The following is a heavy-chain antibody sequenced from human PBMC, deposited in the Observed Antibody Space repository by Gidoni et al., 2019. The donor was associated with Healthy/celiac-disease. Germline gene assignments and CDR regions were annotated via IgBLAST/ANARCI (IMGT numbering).Heavy chain of an antibody. CDR3: TRRDCSGGSCYPRPPYYMDV. V-gene: IGHV3-73*02. CDR1: GFTFSGSA. D-gene: IGHD2-15*01. J-gene: IGHJ6*03. Sequence: EVQLVESGGGLVQPGGSLKLSCAASGFTFSGSAMHWVRQASGKGLEWVGRIRSKANSYATAYAASVKGRFTISRDDSKNTAYLQMNSLKTEDTAVYYCTRRDCSGGSCYPRPPYYMDVWGKGTTVTVSS. CDR2: IRSKANSYAT.